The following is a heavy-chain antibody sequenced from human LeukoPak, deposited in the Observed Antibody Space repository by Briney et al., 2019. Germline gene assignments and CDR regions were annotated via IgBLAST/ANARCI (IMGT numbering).Heavy chain of an antibody. D-gene: IGHD6-6*01. CDR3: ARRRGSSSSLRWFDP. CDR1: GYTFTGYY. J-gene: IGHJ5*02. CDR2: INPNSGGT. V-gene: IGHV1-2*02. Sequence: ASVKVSCKASGYTFTGYYMHWVRQAPGQGLEWMGWINPNSGGTNYAQKFQGRVTMTRDTSISTAYMELSRLRSDDTAVYYCARRRGSSSSLRWFDPWGQGTLVTVSS.